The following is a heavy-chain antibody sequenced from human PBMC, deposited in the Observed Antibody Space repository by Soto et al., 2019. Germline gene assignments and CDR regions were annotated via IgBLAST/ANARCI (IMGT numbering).Heavy chain of an antibody. D-gene: IGHD3-9*01. Sequence: QLQLQESGPGLVKPSETLSLTCTVSGGSISSSSYYWGWIRQPPGKGLEWIGSIYYSGSTYYNPSLKSRVTISVDTSKNHFSLKLSSVTAADTAVYYCARHPISYDILTGYYHRKYYFDYWGQGTLVTVSS. CDR3: ARHPISYDILTGYYHRKYYFDY. J-gene: IGHJ4*02. CDR2: IYYSGST. V-gene: IGHV4-39*01. CDR1: GGSISSSSYY.